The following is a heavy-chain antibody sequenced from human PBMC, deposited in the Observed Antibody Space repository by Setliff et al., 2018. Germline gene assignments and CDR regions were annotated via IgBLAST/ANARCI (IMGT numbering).Heavy chain of an antibody. CDR3: ARGLNYYDSSGYHYYFDY. D-gene: IGHD3-22*01. Sequence: PSETLSLTCTVSGYSISSGYYWGWIRQPPGKGLEWIGSIYHSGSTYYNPSFKSRVTISVDTSKNQFSLKLSSVTAADTAVYYCARGLNYYDSSGYHYYFDYWGQGTLVTVSS. V-gene: IGHV4-38-2*02. CDR2: IYHSGST. CDR1: GYSISSGYY. J-gene: IGHJ4*02.